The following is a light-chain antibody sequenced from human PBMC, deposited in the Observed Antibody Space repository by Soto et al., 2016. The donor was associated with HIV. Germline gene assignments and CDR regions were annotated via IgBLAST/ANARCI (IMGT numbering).Light chain of an antibody. CDR3: QVWDSSSDHVV. Sequence: SYELTQPPSVSVSPGQTASITCSVDKLGDKYVSWYKQKPGQSPVLVIYEDNKRPSGIPERFSGSNSGNTATLTISRVEAGDEADYYCQVWDSSSDHVVFGGGTKLTVL. J-gene: IGLJ2*01. CDR1: KLGDKY. CDR2: EDN. V-gene: IGLV3-1*01.